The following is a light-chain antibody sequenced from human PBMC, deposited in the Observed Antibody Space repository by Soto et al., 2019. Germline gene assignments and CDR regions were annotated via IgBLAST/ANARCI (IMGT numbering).Light chain of an antibody. J-gene: IGKJ4*01. V-gene: IGKV1-5*03. CDR2: KAS. CDR1: QSISSW. Sequence: DIQMTQSPSTLSASVGDRVTITCRASQSISSWLAWYQQKPGKAPKLLIYKASSLESGVPSRFSGSGSGTKFTLTISSLQPYDFATYYCQKYNSYPLTFGGGNKVEIK. CDR3: QKYNSYPLT.